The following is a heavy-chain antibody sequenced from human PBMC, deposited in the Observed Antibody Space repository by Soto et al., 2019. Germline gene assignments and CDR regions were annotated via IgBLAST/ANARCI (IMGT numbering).Heavy chain of an antibody. CDR3: ARAAGRFGDLSWSDP. V-gene: IGHV1-46*01. CDR1: GYTFTSYN. J-gene: IGHJ5*02. D-gene: IGHD3-10*01. Sequence: QVQLVQSGAEVKKPGASVKVSCKASGYTFTSYNMHWVRQAPGQGLEWVGMINPLGFSTTYAQKSRGRVTMTRATPTRTAYMELTNLGSDDTAVYYCARAAGRFGDLSWSDPWGQGPRVTVSP. CDR2: INPLGFST.